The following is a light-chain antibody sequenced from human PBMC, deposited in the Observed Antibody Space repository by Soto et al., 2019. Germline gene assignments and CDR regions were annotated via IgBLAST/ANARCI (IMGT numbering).Light chain of an antibody. Sequence: DIQMTQSPSTLSGSVGDRVTITCRASQTISSWLAWYQQKPGKAPKLLIYDASSLESGVPSRFSGSGSGTEFTLTINNLQPDDFATYYCQQYNTYWTFGQGTKVDIK. CDR3: QQYNTYWT. V-gene: IGKV1-5*01. CDR2: DAS. J-gene: IGKJ1*01. CDR1: QTISSW.